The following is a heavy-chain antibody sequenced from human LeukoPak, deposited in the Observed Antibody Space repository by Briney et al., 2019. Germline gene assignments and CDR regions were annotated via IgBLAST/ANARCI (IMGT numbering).Heavy chain of an antibody. D-gene: IGHD3-22*01. Sequence: ASVKVSCKASGYTFTGYYMHWVRQAPGQGLEWMGWINPNSGGTNYAQKFQGRVTMTRDTSISTAYMELSRLRSDDTAVYNCAREPNNYYDSSGYSGWGQGTLVTVSS. CDR1: GYTFTGYY. CDR3: AREPNNYYDSSGYSG. J-gene: IGHJ4*02. V-gene: IGHV1-2*02. CDR2: INPNSGGT.